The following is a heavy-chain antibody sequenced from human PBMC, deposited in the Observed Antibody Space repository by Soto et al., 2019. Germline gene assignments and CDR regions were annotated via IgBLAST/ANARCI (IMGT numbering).Heavy chain of an antibody. CDR3: ARRRGIPY. Sequence: QEQLVESGGGLVKPGGSLRLSCAASGLSFSDHCMYWIRQSPGKGLEWVSYINSGSSYISYADSVKGRFTISRDDATQSVYLQMNSLRADDTAVYYCARRRGIPYWGQGTQVTVSS. V-gene: IGHV3-11*05. CDR2: INSGSSYI. J-gene: IGHJ4*02. CDR1: GLSFSDHC. D-gene: IGHD3-16*01.